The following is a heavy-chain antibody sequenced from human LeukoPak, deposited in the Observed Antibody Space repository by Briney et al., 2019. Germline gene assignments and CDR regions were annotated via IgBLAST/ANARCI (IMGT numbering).Heavy chain of an antibody. J-gene: IGHJ5*02. V-gene: IGHV1-2*02. CDR1: GYTFTGYY. Sequence: ASVKVSCKASGYTFTGYYMHWVRQGPGQGLEWMGWINPKSGVTNYAQKFQGRVTMTRDTSISTAYMELSRLTSDDTAVYYCARPSVVRGEGWFDPWGQGTLVTVSS. CDR2: INPKSGVT. CDR3: ARPSVVRGEGWFDP. D-gene: IGHD3-10*01.